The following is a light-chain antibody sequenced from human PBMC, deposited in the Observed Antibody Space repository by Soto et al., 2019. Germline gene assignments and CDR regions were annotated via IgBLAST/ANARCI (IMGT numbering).Light chain of an antibody. CDR3: MRALQTPQT. CDR1: QSLLHSNGYNY. J-gene: IGKJ1*01. CDR2: LGS. Sequence: DMVMTQSPLSLPVTPGEPASISCRSSQSLLHSNGYNYLDWYLQKPGQSPQLLIYLGSNRASGVPDRCSGGGSGTDFTLKISRVEAEDVGVYYCMRALQTPQTFGQGTKVEIK. V-gene: IGKV2-28*01.